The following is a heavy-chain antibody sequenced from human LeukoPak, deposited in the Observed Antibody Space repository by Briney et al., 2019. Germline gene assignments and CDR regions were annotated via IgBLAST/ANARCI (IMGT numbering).Heavy chain of an antibody. CDR3: ASDCGGVSCFDY. CDR1: GFTFSSYW. D-gene: IGHD2-21*01. V-gene: IGHV3-7*04. CDR2: IHLDGSEK. J-gene: IGHJ4*02. Sequence: GGSLRLSCAASGFTFSSYWMSWVRQAPGKGLVWVANIHLDGSEKYYVPSVKGRFTISRDNSKNSLYLQMNSLRAEDTAVYYCASDCGGVSCFDYWGQGTLVTVSS.